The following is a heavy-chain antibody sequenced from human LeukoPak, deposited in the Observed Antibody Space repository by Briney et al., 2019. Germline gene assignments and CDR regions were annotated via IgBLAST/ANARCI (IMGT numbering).Heavy chain of an antibody. CDR3: AKAPGGCSGTSCYSLDY. V-gene: IGHV3-30*18. CDR2: ISYDGSNK. CDR1: GFTFSSYG. D-gene: IGHD2-2*01. Sequence: GGSLRLSCAASGFTFSSYGMHWVRQAPGKGLEWVAVISYDGSNKYYADSVKGRFTISRDNSKNTLYLQMNSLRAGDTAVYYCAKAPGGCSGTSCYSLDYWGQGTLVTVSS. J-gene: IGHJ4*02.